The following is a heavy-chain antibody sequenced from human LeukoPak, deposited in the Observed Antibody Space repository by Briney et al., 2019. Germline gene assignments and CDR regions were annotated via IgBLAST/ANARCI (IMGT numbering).Heavy chain of an antibody. CDR2: IYYSGST. J-gene: IGHJ4*02. D-gene: IGHD3-22*01. CDR1: GGSISSSSYY. Sequence: SETLSLTCTVSGGSISSSSYYWGWIRQPPGKGLEWIGSIYYSGSTYYNPSLKSRVTISVDTSKNQFSLKLSSVTAADTAVYYCARRALSGYYYYRPPYFDYWGQGTLVTVSS. CDR3: ARRALSGYYYYRPPYFDY. V-gene: IGHV4-39*07.